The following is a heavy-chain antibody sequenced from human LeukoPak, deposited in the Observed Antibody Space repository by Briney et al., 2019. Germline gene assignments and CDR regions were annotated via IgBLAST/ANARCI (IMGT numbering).Heavy chain of an antibody. J-gene: IGHJ4*02. D-gene: IGHD2-21*02. Sequence: ASVKVSCKASGYTFTGYYMNWVRQAPGEGLEWMGWINTKRGSINYAQKFQDWVTMTRDTSITTAYMELSRLRSDDTAVFYCARGANCGGDCYSYGYWGQGTLVTVSS. CDR2: INTKRGSI. CDR1: GYTFTGYY. CDR3: ARGANCGGDCYSYGY. V-gene: IGHV1-2*04.